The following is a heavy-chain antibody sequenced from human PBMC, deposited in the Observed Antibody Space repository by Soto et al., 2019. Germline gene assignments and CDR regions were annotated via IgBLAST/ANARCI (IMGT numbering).Heavy chain of an antibody. CDR1: GFTFSSYA. Sequence: EVQLLESGGGLVQPGGSLRLSCAASGFTFSSYAMSWVRQAPGKGLEWVSAISGSGGSTYYADSVKGRFTISRDNSKNTLYLQMNSLRAEDTAVYYCAKVSASQLWGAGYFDFWGQGTLVTVSS. V-gene: IGHV3-23*01. CDR3: AKVSASQLWGAGYFDF. CDR2: ISGSGGST. J-gene: IGHJ4*02. D-gene: IGHD5-18*01.